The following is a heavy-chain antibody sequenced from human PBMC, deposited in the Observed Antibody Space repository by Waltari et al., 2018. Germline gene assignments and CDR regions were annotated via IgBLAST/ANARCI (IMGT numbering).Heavy chain of an antibody. V-gene: IGHV3-30*18. J-gene: IGHJ3*02. CDR2: IWYDGSNK. D-gene: IGHD4-17*01. Sequence: CAASGFTFSSYGMHWVRQAPGKGLEWVAVIWYDGSNKYYADSVKGRFTISRDNSKNTLYLQMNSLRAEDTAMYYCAKDEGYYGDYGAFDIWGQGTMVTVSS. CDR3: AKDEGYYGDYGAFDI. CDR1: GFTFSSYG.